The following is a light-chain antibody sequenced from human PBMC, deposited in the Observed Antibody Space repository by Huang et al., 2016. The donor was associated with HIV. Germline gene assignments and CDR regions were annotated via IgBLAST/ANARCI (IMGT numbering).Light chain of an antibody. CDR3: QQYNDWSAVT. J-gene: IGKJ4*01. V-gene: IGKV3-15*01. CDR2: EAS. Sequence: EIVMTQSPATLSVSPGERATLSCSASPNIGGSLAWYQKKPGQAPRLLIYEASTRATGIPARFSGSESGTDFTLTISSLQSEDFAVYYCQQYNDWSAVTFGGGTKVEI. CDR1: PNIGGS.